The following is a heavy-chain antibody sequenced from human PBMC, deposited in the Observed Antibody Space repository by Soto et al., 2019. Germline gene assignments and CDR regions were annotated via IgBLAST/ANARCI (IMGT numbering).Heavy chain of an antibody. CDR1: GYSISSGFY. V-gene: IGHV4-38-2*01. Sequence: SETLSLTCAVSGYSISSGFYWGWIRQPPGKGLEWIGNIYHIGSTYYNPSLKSRVTISVDTSKNQFSLNLSSVTAADTAVYYCARAWVAYYYDSRVPGYFDYCGQGTLVTVSP. CDR2: IYHIGST. D-gene: IGHD3-22*01. CDR3: ARAWVAYYYDSRVPGYFDY. J-gene: IGHJ4*02.